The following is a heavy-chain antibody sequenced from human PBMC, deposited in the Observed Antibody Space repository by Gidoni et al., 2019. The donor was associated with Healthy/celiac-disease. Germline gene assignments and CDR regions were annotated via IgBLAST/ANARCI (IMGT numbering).Heavy chain of an antibody. J-gene: IGHJ6*03. V-gene: IGHV3-23*04. D-gene: IGHD5-18*01. Sequence: EVQLVESGGGLVQPGGSLRLSCATSGFTFSSYAMSWVRQAPGKGLEWVSAISGSGGSTYYADSVKGRFTISRDNSKNTLYLQMNSLRAEDTAVYYCAKGDTATRYYYYYMDVWGKGTTVTVSS. CDR1: GFTFSSYA. CDR3: AKGDTATRYYYYYMDV. CDR2: ISGSGGST.